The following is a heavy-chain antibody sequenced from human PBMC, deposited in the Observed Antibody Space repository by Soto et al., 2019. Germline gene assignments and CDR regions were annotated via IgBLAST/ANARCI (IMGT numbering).Heavy chain of an antibody. D-gene: IGHD2-8*01. V-gene: IGHV4-59*01. CDR2: IYYSGST. J-gene: IGHJ5*02. CDR1: GGSISSYY. Sequence: TLSLTCTVSGGSISSYYWSWIRQPPGKGLEWIGYIYYSGSTNYNPSLKSRVTISVDTSKNQFSLKLSSVTAADTAVYYCARWPYATEDNWFDPWDQGTLVTVSS. CDR3: ARWPYATEDNWFDP.